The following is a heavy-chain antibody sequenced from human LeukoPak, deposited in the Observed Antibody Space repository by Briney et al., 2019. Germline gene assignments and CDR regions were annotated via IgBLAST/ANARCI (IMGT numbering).Heavy chain of an antibody. CDR3: ATDTIRD. CDR2: INSDGSST. CDR1: GFIFRNYY. Sequence: GGSLRLSCEASGFIFRNYYMHWVRQAPGKGLVWVSRINSDGSSTSYADSVKGRFTISRDNAKNTLYLQMNSLRAEDTAVYYCATDTIRDWGQGTPVTVST. D-gene: IGHD3-3*01. V-gene: IGHV3-74*01. J-gene: IGHJ4*02.